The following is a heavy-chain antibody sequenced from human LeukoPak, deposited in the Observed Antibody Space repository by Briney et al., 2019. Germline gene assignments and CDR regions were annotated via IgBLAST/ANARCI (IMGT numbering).Heavy chain of an antibody. CDR2: IIPIFGTA. V-gene: IGHV1-69*05. J-gene: IGHJ4*02. CDR3: ARAGAARLTWDY. Sequence: ASVKVSCKASGGTFISYAISWVRQAPGQGLEWMGGIIPIFGTANYAQKFQGRVTITTDESTSTAYMELSSLRSEDTAVYYCARAGAARLTWDYWGQGTLVTVSS. CDR1: GGTFISYA. D-gene: IGHD6-6*01.